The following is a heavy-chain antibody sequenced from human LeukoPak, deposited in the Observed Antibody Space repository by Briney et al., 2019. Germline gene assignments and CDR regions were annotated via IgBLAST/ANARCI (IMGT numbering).Heavy chain of an antibody. CDR3: ASDLRASTYYDFWSGYYTPPGDY. V-gene: IGHV3-23*01. CDR1: GFTFSSYA. Sequence: GGSLRLSCAASGFTFSSYAMSWVRQAPGKGLEWVSAISGSGGSTYYADSVKGRFTISRDNSKNTLYLQMNSLRAEDTAVYYCASDLRASTYYDFWSGYYTPPGDYWGQGTLVTVSS. CDR2: ISGSGGST. D-gene: IGHD3-3*01. J-gene: IGHJ4*02.